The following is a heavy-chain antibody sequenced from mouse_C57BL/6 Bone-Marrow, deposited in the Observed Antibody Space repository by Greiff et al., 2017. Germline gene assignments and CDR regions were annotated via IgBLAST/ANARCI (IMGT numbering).Heavy chain of an antibody. D-gene: IGHD1-1*01. CDR3: TTGGSPFAY. CDR2: IDPENGDT. V-gene: IGHV14-4*01. J-gene: IGHJ3*01. Sequence: VQLQQSGAELVRPGASVKLSCTASGFNIKDDYMHWVKQRPEQGLEWIGWIDPENGDTEYASQFQGKATITADTSSNTAYVQLSSLTSEDTAFYYCTTGGSPFAYWGQGTLVTVSA. CDR1: GFNIKDDY.